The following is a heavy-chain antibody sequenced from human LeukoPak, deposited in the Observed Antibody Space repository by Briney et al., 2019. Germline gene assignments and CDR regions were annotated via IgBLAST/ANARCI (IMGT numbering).Heavy chain of an antibody. J-gene: IGHJ4*02. D-gene: IGHD2-15*01. CDR2: ISGSGGST. CDR1: GFTFSSYA. Sequence: GGSLRLSWAASGFTFSSYAMSWVRQAPGKGLEWVSAISGSGGSTYYADSVKGRFTISRDNSKNTLYLQTNSLRAEDTAVYYCAKNGGYSSGRPDNWGQGTLVTVSS. CDR3: AKNGGYSSGRPDN. V-gene: IGHV3-23*01.